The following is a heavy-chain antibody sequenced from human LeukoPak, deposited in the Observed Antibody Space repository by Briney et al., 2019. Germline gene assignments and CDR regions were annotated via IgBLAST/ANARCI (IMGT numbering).Heavy chain of an antibody. J-gene: IGHJ3*02. CDR1: GGSISSYY. V-gene: IGHV4-59*01. CDR2: IYYSGST. CDR3: ARDPQYYDFWSGYYSPGAFDI. D-gene: IGHD3-3*01. Sequence: PSETLSLTCTVSGGSISSYYWSWIRQPPGKGLEWIGYIYYSGSTNYNPSLKSRVTISVDTSKNQFSLKLSSVTAADTAVYYCARDPQYYDFWSGYYSPGAFDIWGQGTMVTVSS.